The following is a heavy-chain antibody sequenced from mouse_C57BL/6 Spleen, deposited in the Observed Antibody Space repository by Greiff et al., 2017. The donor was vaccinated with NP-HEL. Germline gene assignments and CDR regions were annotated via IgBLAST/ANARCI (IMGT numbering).Heavy chain of an antibody. Sequence: DVHLVESEGGLVQPGSSMKLSCTASGFTFSDYYMAWVRQVPEKGLEWVANINYDGSSTYYLDSLKSRFIISRDNAKNILYLQMSSLKSEDTATYYCARADGYYAMDYWGQGTSVTVSS. CDR2: INYDGSST. J-gene: IGHJ4*01. CDR3: ARADGYYAMDY. V-gene: IGHV5-16*01. CDR1: GFTFSDYY. D-gene: IGHD2-3*01.